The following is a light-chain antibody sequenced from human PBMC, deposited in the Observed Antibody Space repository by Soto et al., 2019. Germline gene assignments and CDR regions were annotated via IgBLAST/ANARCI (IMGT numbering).Light chain of an antibody. Sequence: IVMTQSPATLSVSPGERATLSCRASQSVSGNFTWYQQKHGQAPRLPIYGASTRATGIPARFSGSGSGTDFTLTICSLQSEDFAVYYCQQYNNWLTFGGGTKVEIK. CDR1: QSVSGN. V-gene: IGKV3-15*01. CDR3: QQYNNWLT. CDR2: GAS. J-gene: IGKJ4*01.